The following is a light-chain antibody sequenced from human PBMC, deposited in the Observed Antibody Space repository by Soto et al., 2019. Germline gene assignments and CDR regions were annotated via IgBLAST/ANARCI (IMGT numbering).Light chain of an antibody. Sequence: EIVMTQSPATLSVSPGERATLSCRASQSVSSNLAWYQQKPGQAPRLLIYGASTRATGIPARFSGSGSGTEFTLTIRSLQSKDFAVYYCKQYNNWPPLTFGGGTKVEIK. CDR3: KQYNNWPPLT. V-gene: IGKV3-15*01. CDR2: GAS. CDR1: QSVSSN. J-gene: IGKJ4*01.